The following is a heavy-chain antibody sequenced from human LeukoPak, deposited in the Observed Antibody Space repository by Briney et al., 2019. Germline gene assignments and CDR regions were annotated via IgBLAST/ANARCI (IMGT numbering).Heavy chain of an antibody. J-gene: IGHJ5*02. Sequence: NPSETLSLTCTVSSGSISTSNYYWGWVRQPPGKALEWIGNIFYSGSTYYNPSLKSRVTISVDTSKNQFSLKLSSVTAADTAVYYCARDQSLGVSALNWFDPWGQGTLVTVSS. CDR1: SGSISTSNYY. V-gene: IGHV4-39*07. CDR2: IFYSGST. D-gene: IGHD3-16*01. CDR3: ARDQSLGVSALNWFDP.